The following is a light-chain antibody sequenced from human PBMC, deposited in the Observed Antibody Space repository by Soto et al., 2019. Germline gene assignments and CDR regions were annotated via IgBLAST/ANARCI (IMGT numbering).Light chain of an antibody. Sequence: QSALPQPPSASGTPGQRVTISCSGSNSNIGSNTVNWYQQLPKTAPKLLIYSNNQRPSGVPDRFSGSKSGTSASLAISGLQSEDEADYYCAAWDDSLNGLVFGGGTKLTVL. CDR2: SNN. CDR1: NSNIGSNT. CDR3: AAWDDSLNGLV. V-gene: IGLV1-44*01. J-gene: IGLJ2*01.